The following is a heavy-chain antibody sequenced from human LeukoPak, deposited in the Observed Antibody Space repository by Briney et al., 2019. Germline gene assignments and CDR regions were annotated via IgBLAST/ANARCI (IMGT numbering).Heavy chain of an antibody. D-gene: IGHD3-3*01. CDR1: GGSISSSSYY. J-gene: IGHJ3*02. CDR2: IYYSGST. CDR3: ARRTEYDFWSGTTAFDI. Sequence: PSETLSLTCTVSGGSISSSSYYWGWIRQPPGKGLEWIGSIYYSGSTYYNPSLKRRVTISVDTSKNHFSLKLSSVPAADTAVYYCARRTEYDFWSGTTAFDIWGQGTMVTVSS. V-gene: IGHV4-39*01.